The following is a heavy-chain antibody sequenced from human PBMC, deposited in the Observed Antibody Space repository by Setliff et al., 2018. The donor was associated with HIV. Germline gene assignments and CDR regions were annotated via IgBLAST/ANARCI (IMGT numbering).Heavy chain of an antibody. CDR1: GYTFTNYY. CDR3: AREGQVVVTAKGFDY. V-gene: IGHV1-46*01. J-gene: IGHJ4*02. Sequence: RASVKVSCKTSGYTFTNYYMHWMRQAPGQGREWMGVVNTVGGGASYAQKFQGRLTVTRETSTSTVYMELSSLRSEDTAVYYCAREGQVVVTAKGFDYWGRGTLVTVSS. CDR2: VNTVGGGA. D-gene: IGHD2-15*01.